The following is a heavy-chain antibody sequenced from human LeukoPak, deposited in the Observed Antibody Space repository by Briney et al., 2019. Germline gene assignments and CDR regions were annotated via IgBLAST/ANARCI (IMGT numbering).Heavy chain of an antibody. CDR1: GLTVSSDY. J-gene: IGHJ1*01. CDR3: ARDSISPYYYGSGAL. CDR2: IYIGGST. Sequence: PGGSLRLSCAASGLTVSSDYMSWVRQAPGKGLEWVSAIYIGGSTHYADSVKGRFTISRDNSKNTLYLQMNSLRAEDTAVYYCARDSISPYYYGSGALWGQGTLVTVSS. D-gene: IGHD3-10*01. V-gene: IGHV3-66*01.